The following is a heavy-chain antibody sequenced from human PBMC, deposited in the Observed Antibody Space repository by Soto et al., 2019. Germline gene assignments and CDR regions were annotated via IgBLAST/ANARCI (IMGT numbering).Heavy chain of an antibody. CDR1: GFTFSSYG. CDR3: AKDRQLGSSLYYFDY. Sequence: QVQLVESGGGVVQPGRSLRLSCAASGFTFSSYGMHWVRQAPGKGLEWVAVISYHGSNKDYADSVKGRFTISRDNSKNTLYLQMNILRGEDTAVYYCAKDRQLGSSLYYFDYWGQGTLVIVSS. J-gene: IGHJ4*02. D-gene: IGHD5-18*01. CDR2: ISYHGSNK. V-gene: IGHV3-30*18.